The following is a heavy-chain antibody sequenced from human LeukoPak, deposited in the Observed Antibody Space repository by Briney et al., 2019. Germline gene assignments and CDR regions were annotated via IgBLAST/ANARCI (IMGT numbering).Heavy chain of an antibody. V-gene: IGHV4-59*12. CDR2: IYYSGST. J-gene: IGHJ4*02. Sequence: SETLSLTCTVSGGSISSYYWSWIRQPLGKGLEWIGYIYYSGSTNYNPSLKSRVTISVDTSKNQFSLKLSSVTAADTAVYYCASHYYDSSGYYYVRQFDYWGQGTLVTVSS. CDR1: GGSISSYY. D-gene: IGHD3-22*01. CDR3: ASHYYDSSGYYYVRQFDY.